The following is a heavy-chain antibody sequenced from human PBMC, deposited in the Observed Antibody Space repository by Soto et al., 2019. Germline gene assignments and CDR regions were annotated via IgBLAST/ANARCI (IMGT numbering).Heavy chain of an antibody. J-gene: IGHJ4*02. CDR3: TAELYDFWSGYYPPGGY. Sequence: EVQLVESGGGLVQPGGSLKLSCAASGFTFSGSAMHWVRQASGKGLEWVGRIRSKANSYATAYAASVKGRFTISSDDSKNTAYLQMNSLKTEDTAVYYCTAELYDFWSGYYPPGGYWGQGTLVTVSS. V-gene: IGHV3-73*01. CDR1: GFTFSGSA. D-gene: IGHD3-3*01. CDR2: IRSKANSYAT.